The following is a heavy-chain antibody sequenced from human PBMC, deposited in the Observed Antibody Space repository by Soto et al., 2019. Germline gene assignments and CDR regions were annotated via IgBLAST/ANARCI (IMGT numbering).Heavy chain of an antibody. CDR3: VKIILVAAGPLGFDY. J-gene: IGHJ4*02. Sequence: EVQLLESGGGLVQPGRSLRLSCAASGFSFTTFAMGWVRQAPGQGLEWISSMTGSGATIYYADSVNGRFTISRDNSKNTLFLQMNSLKGEDTAVYYCVKIILVAAGPLGFDYWGQGALVTVSS. D-gene: IGHD6-25*01. CDR1: GFSFTTFA. V-gene: IGHV3-23*01. CDR2: MTGSGATI.